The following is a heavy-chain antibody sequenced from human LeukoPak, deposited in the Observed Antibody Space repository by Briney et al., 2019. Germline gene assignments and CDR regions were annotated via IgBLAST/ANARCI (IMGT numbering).Heavy chain of an antibody. J-gene: IGHJ3*02. D-gene: IGHD3-3*01. CDR1: GFTFSSYG. CDR3: ANSGGDYDFWSGSNDAFDI. CDR2: IRYDGSNK. Sequence: GGSLRLSCAASGFTFSSYGMHWVRQAPGKGLEWVAFIRYDGSNKYYADSVKGRFTISRDNSKNTLYLQMNSLRAEDTAVYYCANSGGDYDFWSGSNDAFDIWGQGTMVTVSS. V-gene: IGHV3-30*02.